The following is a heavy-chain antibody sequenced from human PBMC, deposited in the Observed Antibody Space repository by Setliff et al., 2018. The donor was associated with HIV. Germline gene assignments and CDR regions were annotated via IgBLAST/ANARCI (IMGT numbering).Heavy chain of an antibody. D-gene: IGHD3-16*01. J-gene: IGHJ5*01. V-gene: IGHV3-74*01. CDR1: GFTFSSYW. CDR3: ARGSADRVFGGVQLVAIFDS. CDR2: ISSDGSST. Sequence: PGGSLRLSCAASGFTFSSYWMHWVRQAPGKGLMWVSRISSDGSSTSYAGSVWGRFTISRDNAKNTLHLQMNSLRVDDSAVYFCARGSADRVFGGVQLVAIFDSWGQGTQVTVS.